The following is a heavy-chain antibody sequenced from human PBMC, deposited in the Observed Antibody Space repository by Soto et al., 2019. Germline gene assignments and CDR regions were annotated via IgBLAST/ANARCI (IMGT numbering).Heavy chain of an antibody. CDR1: GGTFSSYA. V-gene: IGHV1-69*01. D-gene: IGHD4-17*01. CDR2: IIPIFGTA. Sequence: QVQLVQSGAEVKKPGSSVKASCKASGGTFSSYAISWVRQAPGQGLEWMGGIIPIFGTANYAQKFQGRVTITADESTSTAYMELSSLRSEDTAVYYCARDLGLSPDYGGERGDYWGQGTLVTVSS. J-gene: IGHJ4*02. CDR3: ARDLGLSPDYGGERGDY.